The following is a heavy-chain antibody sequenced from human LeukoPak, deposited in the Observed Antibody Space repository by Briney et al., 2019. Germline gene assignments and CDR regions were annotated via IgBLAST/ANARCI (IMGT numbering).Heavy chain of an antibody. CDR1: GFTFSSYA. V-gene: IGHV3-23*01. J-gene: IGHJ6*02. CDR3: AEDHASSHQPVGMDV. Sequence: GGSLRLSCAASGFTFSSYAMSWVRQAPGKGLEWVSAISGSGGSTYYADSVKGRFTISRDNSKNTLYLQMNSLRAEDTAVYYCAEDHASSHQPVGMDVWGQGTTVTVSS. CDR2: ISGSGGST. D-gene: IGHD2-2*01.